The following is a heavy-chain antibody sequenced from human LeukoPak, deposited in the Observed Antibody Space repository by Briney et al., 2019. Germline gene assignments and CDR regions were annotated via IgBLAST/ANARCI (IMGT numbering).Heavy chain of an antibody. CDR3: AKVIAVAYYYFDY. CDR1: GFTFSSYA. D-gene: IGHD6-19*01. CDR2: ISGSGGST. J-gene: IGHJ4*02. V-gene: IGHV3-23*01. Sequence: GGSLRLSCAASGFTFSSYAMSWVRQALGKVLEWVSAISGSGGSTYYADSVKGRFTISRDNSKNTLYLRMNSLRAEDTAVYYCAKVIAVAYYYFDYWGQGTLVTVSS.